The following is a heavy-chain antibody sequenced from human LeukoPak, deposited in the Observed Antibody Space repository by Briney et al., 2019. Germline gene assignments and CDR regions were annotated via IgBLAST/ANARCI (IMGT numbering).Heavy chain of an antibody. CDR2: IYYSGST. J-gene: IGHJ4*02. CDR3: ARVATTTNPPQRPFDY. Sequence: SETLSLTCAVSGYSISSGYYWGWMRQPAGKGLEWIGSIYYSGSTYYNPSLKSRVTISVDTSKNQFSLKLSSVTAADTAVYYCARVATTTNPPQRPFDYWGQGTLVTVSS. V-gene: IGHV4-38-2*01. CDR1: GYSISSGYY. D-gene: IGHD5-12*01.